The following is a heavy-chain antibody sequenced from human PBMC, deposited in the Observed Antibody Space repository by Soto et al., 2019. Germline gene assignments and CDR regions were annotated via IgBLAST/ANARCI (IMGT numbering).Heavy chain of an antibody. D-gene: IGHD2-2*01. V-gene: IGHV4-31*02. CDR2: IYYSGGT. CDR3: ARAQGSDIVVVPGFDY. J-gene: IGHJ4*02. CDR1: GCSISSGGYY. Sequence: PSETLSLTWTVSGCSISSGGYYWSWIRQHPGKCLEWIGYIYYSGGTYYNPSLKSRVTISVDTSKNQFSLKLSSVTAADTAVYYCARAQGSDIVVVPGFDYWGQGTLVTVYS.